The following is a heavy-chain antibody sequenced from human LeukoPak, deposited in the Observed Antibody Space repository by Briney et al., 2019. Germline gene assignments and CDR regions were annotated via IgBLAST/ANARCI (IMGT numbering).Heavy chain of an antibody. V-gene: IGHV4-59*11. J-gene: IGHJ4*02. CDR2: LHHTGST. D-gene: IGHD4-17*01. Sequence: SETLSLTCSVSGGSISRHHWNWIRQAPGKGLEWVGFLHHTGSTDYNPSPKNRVTISGDTSKNQVSLILISVTAADTAVYYCARGVTTHYSLFESDGLFVGPLDSWGQGTLVTVSS. CDR1: GGSISRHH. CDR3: ARGVTTHYSLFESDGLFVGPLDS.